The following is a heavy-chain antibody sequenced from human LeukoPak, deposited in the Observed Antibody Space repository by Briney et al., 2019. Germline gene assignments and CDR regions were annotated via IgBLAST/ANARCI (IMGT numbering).Heavy chain of an antibody. J-gene: IGHJ5*02. CDR2: IYYSGST. V-gene: IGHV4-39*01. Sequence: SETLSLTCTVSGGSISSSSYYWGWIRQPPGKGLEWIGSIYYSGSTYYNPPLKSRVTISVDTSKNQFSLKLSSVTAADTAVYYCARHRSSIAARPWWFDPWGQGTLVTVSS. CDR1: GGSISSSSYY. CDR3: ARHRSSIAARPWWFDP. D-gene: IGHD6-6*01.